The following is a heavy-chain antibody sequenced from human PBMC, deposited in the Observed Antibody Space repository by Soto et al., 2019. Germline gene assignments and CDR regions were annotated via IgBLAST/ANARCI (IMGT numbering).Heavy chain of an antibody. CDR3: TRDSIIYVAYHDKYDY. Sequence: QVQLVESGGGVVQPGRSLRLSCAASGFTFISYTMHWVRQAPGKGLEWVAATTYDGSQNFYADSVKGRFTISRDNSQNTLYLQMNSLRGEDTAVYYCTRDSIIYVAYHDKYDYWCQGTLVTVSS. CDR2: TTYDGSQN. CDR1: GFTFISYT. D-gene: IGHD4-17*01. V-gene: IGHV3-30-3*01. J-gene: IGHJ4*02.